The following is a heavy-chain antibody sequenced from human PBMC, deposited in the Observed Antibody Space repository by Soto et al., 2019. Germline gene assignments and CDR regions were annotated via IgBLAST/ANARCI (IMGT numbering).Heavy chain of an antibody. CDR1: EGTFNSYA. D-gene: IGHD6-13*01. V-gene: IGHV1-69*01. CDR3: ASGASRWYPYFFDS. Sequence: QAQVVQSGAEVRKPGSSVKLSCKASEGTFNSYAIAWLRQAPGHGLEWMGGITAYYNTLNYAQEFQDRVTISADDSTNTVYMELSSLRSDDTAVYFCASGASRWYPYFFDSWAQGTLVTVSS. J-gene: IGHJ4*02. CDR2: ITAYYNTL.